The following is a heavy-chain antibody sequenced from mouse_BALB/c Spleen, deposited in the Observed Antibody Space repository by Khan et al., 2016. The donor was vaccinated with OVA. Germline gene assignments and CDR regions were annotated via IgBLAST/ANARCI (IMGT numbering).Heavy chain of an antibody. J-gene: IGHJ2*01. CDR3: ARHGNYVSFDY. D-gene: IGHD2-1*01. CDR1: GFTFSSYI. CDR2: ISNGGGST. V-gene: IGHV5-12-2*01. Sequence: EVELVESGGGLVQPGGSLKLSCAASGFTFSSYIMSWVRQTPEKRLEWVAYISNGGGSTYYLDTVKGRFSISRANAKNTLFLQLSSLNSADIALFYCARHGNYVSFDYWGQGTTLTVSS.